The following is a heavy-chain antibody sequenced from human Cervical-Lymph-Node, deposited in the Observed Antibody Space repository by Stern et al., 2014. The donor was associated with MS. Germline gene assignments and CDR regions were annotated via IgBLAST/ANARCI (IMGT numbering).Heavy chain of an antibody. V-gene: IGHV1-69*01. Sequence: QVQLVQSGAEVKKPGSSVKVSCKASGGTFSSYAISWVRQAPGQGLEWLGGIIPIFGTANYAQKFQGRVTIPADESTSTAYMELSSLRSEDTAVYYCARDQDYYDSSGYYAFDYWGQGTLVTVSS. CDR2: IIPIFGTA. CDR3: ARDQDYYDSSGYYAFDY. D-gene: IGHD3-22*01. J-gene: IGHJ4*02. CDR1: GGTFSSYA.